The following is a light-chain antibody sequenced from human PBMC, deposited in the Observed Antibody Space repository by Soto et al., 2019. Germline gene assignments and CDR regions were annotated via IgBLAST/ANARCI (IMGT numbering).Light chain of an antibody. CDR2: KAS. CDR3: QQYNDYPWT. CDR1: QNVNDW. V-gene: IGKV1-5*03. Sequence: DIQLTQSPSTLSASVGDRVTITCRASQNVNDWLAWFQQKPGKAPTLLIYKASGLESGGPSRLSVSGAGTEFTLTTHSLKPDDFSTSRSQQYNDYPWTFGHGTKVEI. J-gene: IGKJ1*01.